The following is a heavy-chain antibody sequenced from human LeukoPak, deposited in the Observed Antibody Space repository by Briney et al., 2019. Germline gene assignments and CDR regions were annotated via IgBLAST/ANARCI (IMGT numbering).Heavy chain of an antibody. CDR3: ASPPSPYYYDSSGYYYETVGFDY. CDR2: ISYDGSNK. V-gene: IGHV3-30-3*01. D-gene: IGHD3-22*01. Sequence: GGSLRLSCAASGFTFSSYAMHWVRQAPGKGLEWVAVISYDGSNKYHADSVKGRFTISRDNSKNTLYLQMNSLRAEDTAVYYCASPPSPYYYDSSGYYYETVGFDYWGQGTLVTVSS. J-gene: IGHJ4*02. CDR1: GFTFSSYA.